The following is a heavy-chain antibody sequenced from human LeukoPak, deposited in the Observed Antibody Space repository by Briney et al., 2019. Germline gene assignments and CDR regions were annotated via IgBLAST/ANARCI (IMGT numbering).Heavy chain of an antibody. V-gene: IGHV3-73*01. CDR3: TAGLRIAAAGTGGDWFDP. D-gene: IGHD6-13*01. CDR1: GFTFSGSA. Sequence: PGGSLRLSCAASGFTFSGSAMHWVRQASGKGLEWVGRIRSKANSYATAYAASVKGRFTISRDDSKNTAYLQMNSLKTEDTAVYYCTAGLRIAAAGTGGDWFDPWGQRTLVTVSS. J-gene: IGHJ5*02. CDR2: IRSKANSYAT.